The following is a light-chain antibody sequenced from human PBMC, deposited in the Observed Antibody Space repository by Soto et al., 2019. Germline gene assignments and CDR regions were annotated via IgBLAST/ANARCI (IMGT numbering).Light chain of an antibody. V-gene: IGKV3-11*01. CDR2: DAS. Sequence: DIVLTQSPATLTLSPGDRATLSCRASQSVSSYFAYYHQKPDQAPTLLIYDASKRTTGSPARISSSGSETDFTLTISSLEPDDFGVYYYRHRMNYPLTFGQGTRLEI. CDR1: QSVSSY. J-gene: IGKJ5*01. CDR3: RHRMNYPLT.